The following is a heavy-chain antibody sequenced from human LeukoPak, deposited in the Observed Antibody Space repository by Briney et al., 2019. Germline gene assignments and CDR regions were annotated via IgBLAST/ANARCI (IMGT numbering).Heavy chain of an antibody. CDR3: ATRIVGDDFDY. Sequence: ASVKVSCKASGYTFTSYDINWVRQATGQGLEWMGWMNPNSGNTGYAQKFQGRVTITRNTSISTAYMELSSLRSEDTAVYYCATRIVGDDFDYWGQGTLVTVSS. D-gene: IGHD1-26*01. CDR1: GYTFTSYD. CDR2: MNPNSGNT. J-gene: IGHJ4*02. V-gene: IGHV1-8*03.